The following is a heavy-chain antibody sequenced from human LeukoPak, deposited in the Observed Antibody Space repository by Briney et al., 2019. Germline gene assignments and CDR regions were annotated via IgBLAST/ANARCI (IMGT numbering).Heavy chain of an antibody. D-gene: IGHD3-3*01. CDR1: GFTFSDYY. CDR2: ISSSGSTI. CDR3: ARGGELRFLEWLSASGWFDP. J-gene: IGHJ5*02. Sequence: GGSLRLSCAASGFTFSDYYMSWIRQAPGKGLECVSYISSSGSTIYYADSVKGRFTISRDNAKNSLYLQMNSLRAEDTAVYYCARGGELRFLEWLSASGWFDPWGQGTLVTVSS. V-gene: IGHV3-11*04.